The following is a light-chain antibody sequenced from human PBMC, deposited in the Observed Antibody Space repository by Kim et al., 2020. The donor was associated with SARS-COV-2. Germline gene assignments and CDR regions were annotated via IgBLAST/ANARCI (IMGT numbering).Light chain of an antibody. CDR2: DAS. V-gene: IGKV3-11*01. CDR1: RRIGDW. Sequence: SPGERDTLTYGASRRIGDWLAWYQQRSGQAPRLLIYDASIKATGIPAGFSGSGSGTDFTLTISSLEPEDFAVYYCQQRRTWPLTFGGGTKVDIK. J-gene: IGKJ4*01. CDR3: QQRRTWPLT.